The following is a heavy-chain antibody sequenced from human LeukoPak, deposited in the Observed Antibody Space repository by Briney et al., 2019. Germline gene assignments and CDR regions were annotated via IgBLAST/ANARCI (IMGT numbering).Heavy chain of an antibody. J-gene: IGHJ4*02. D-gene: IGHD1-26*01. Sequence: PSETLSLTCTVSGGSISSGDYYWSWIRQPPGKGLEWIGYISYSGSTYYNPSLKSRVTISVDTSKNQFSLKLSSVTAADTAVYYCASAWELASGFDYWGQGTLVTVSS. V-gene: IGHV4-30-4*02. CDR3: ASAWELASGFDY. CDR2: ISYSGST. CDR1: GGSISSGDYY.